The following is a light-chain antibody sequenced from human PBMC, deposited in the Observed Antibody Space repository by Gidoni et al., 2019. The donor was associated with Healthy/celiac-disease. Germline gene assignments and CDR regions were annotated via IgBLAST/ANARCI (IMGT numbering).Light chain of an antibody. J-gene: IGLJ1*01. Sequence: SSELTQDPAVSVALGQTVRITCQGDSLRSYYASWYQQKPGQAPLLVIYGKNNRPSGIPDRFSGSSSGNTASLTITGAQAEDEADYYCNARDSSGNHPCVFGTGTKVTVL. CDR3: NARDSSGNHPCV. CDR1: SLRSYY. V-gene: IGLV3-19*01. CDR2: GKN.